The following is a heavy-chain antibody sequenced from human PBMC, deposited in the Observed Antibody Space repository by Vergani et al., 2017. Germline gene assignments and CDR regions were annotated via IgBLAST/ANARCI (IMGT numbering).Heavy chain of an antibody. CDR1: GGSISSGSYY. Sequence: QVQLQESGPGLVQPSQTLSLTCTVSGGSISSGSYYWSWIRQPAGKGLEWIGRIYTSGSPNYNPSLKSRVTISVDTSKNQFSLKLSSVSAADTAVYYCARVLRYLDWLLEGHLDLWGRGTLVTVSS. CDR2: IYTSGSP. J-gene: IGHJ2*01. D-gene: IGHD3-9*01. CDR3: ARVLRYLDWLLEGHLDL. V-gene: IGHV4-61*02.